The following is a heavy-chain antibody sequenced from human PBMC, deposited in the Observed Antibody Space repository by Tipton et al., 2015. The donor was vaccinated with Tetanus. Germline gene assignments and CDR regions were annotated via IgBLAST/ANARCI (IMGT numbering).Heavy chain of an antibody. CDR2: IFSGGST. CDR3: ARDRDGDYAAFDY. J-gene: IGHJ4*02. CDR1: GFTFDDYA. D-gene: IGHD4-17*01. Sequence: SLRLSCAASGFTFDDYAMHWVRQAPGKGLEWVSVIFSGGSTYYADSVKGRFTISRDNSKNTLFLQMNSLRAEDTAMYYCARDRDGDYAAFDYWGQGTLVTVSS. V-gene: IGHV3-66*01.